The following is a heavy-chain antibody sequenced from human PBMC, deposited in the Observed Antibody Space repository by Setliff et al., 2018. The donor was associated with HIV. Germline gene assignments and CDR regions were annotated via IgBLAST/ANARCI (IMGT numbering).Heavy chain of an antibody. CDR1: GFTFNHYW. CDR3: TKDHLSGWASDC. D-gene: IGHD6-19*01. CDR2: IKQDGSEE. V-gene: IGHV3-7*01. Sequence: SLRLSCVASGFTFNHYWMSWVRHVPGKGLEWVAKIKQDGSEEYYVDSVKGRFTISRDNAKNSVYLQMNSLRVEDTAMYYCTKDHLSGWASDCWGQGTLVTVSS. J-gene: IGHJ4*02.